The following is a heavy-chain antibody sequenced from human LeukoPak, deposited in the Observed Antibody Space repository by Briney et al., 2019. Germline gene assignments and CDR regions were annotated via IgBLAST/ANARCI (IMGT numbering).Heavy chain of an antibody. Sequence: PSETLSLTCTVSGGSISSYHWSWIRQPPGKGLEWIGYIYYSGSTNYNPSLKSRVTISVDASKNQFSLKLSSVTAADTAMYYCARGRGSSSSIWFDPWGQGTLVTVSS. V-gene: IGHV4-59*01. CDR1: GGSISSYH. J-gene: IGHJ5*02. D-gene: IGHD6-6*01. CDR2: IYYSGST. CDR3: ARGRGSSSSIWFDP.